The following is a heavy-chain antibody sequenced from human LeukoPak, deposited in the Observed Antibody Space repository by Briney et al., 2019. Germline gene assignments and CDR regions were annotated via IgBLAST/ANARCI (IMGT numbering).Heavy chain of an antibody. CDR2: ISPNNGDT. J-gene: IGHJ4*02. V-gene: IGHV1-18*01. CDR1: GYSFTNYD. Sequence: ASVKVSCKASGYSFTNYDISWERQAPGQGLEWMGWISPNNGDTEYAQKLQGRLTMTTDTSTNTAYMELRSLRSDDTAVYYCARDPTTGSLSFDYWGQGTLVTVSS. CDR3: ARDPTTGSLSFDY. D-gene: IGHD4-17*01.